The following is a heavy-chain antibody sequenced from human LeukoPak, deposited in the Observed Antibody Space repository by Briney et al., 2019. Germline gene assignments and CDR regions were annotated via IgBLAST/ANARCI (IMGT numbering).Heavy chain of an antibody. V-gene: IGHV3-43*01. Sequence: GGSLRLSCAASGFTFSSFEMKGVRQAPGKGRECVSLISWDGGSTYYADSVKGRFTISRDNSKNSLYLQMNRLRTEDTALYYCAKSGFWSGYFPLDYWGQGTLVTVSS. CDR2: ISWDGGST. J-gene: IGHJ4*02. CDR1: GFTFSSFE. D-gene: IGHD3-3*01. CDR3: AKSGFWSGYFPLDY.